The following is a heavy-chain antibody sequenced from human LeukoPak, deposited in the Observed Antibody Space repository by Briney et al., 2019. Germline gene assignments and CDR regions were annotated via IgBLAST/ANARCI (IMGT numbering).Heavy chain of an antibody. J-gene: IGHJ4*02. V-gene: IGHV3-11*04. CDR1: GFTFSDYY. CDR3: AREESSAIIDY. CDR2: ISSSGSTI. Sequence: GGSLRLSCAASGFTFSDYYMSWIRQAPGKGLEWVSYISSSGSTIYYADSVKGRFTISRDNAKNSLFLRMNSLRAEDTAVYYCAREESSAIIDYWGQGTLVTVSS.